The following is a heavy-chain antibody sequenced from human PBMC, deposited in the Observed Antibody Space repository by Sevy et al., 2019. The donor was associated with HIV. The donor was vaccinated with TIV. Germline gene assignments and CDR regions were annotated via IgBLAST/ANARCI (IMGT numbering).Heavy chain of an antibody. J-gene: IGHJ3*02. D-gene: IGHD3-22*01. V-gene: IGHV3-30-3*01. CDR2: ISYDGSNK. CDR3: ARSSSRGYYSSSVDAFDI. Sequence: GGSLRLSCAASGFTFSSYAMHWVRQAPGKGLEWVAVISYDGSNKYYADSMKGRFTISRDNSKNTLYLQMNSLRAEDTAVYYCARSSSRGYYSSSVDAFDIWGQGTMVTVSS. CDR1: GFTFSSYA.